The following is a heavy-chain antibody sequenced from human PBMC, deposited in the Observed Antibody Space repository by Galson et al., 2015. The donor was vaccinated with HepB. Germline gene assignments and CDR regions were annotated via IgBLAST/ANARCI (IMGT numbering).Heavy chain of an antibody. Sequence: SLRLSCAVSGFSFGDSYMTWIRQAPGKGLEWISYISGSGTTTYYADSLKGRSTVSRDNAKKSLYLQMNRLRAEDTAVYYCAKAAGWFDPLGQGTLVTVSS. V-gene: IGHV3-11*01. J-gene: IGHJ5*02. CDR1: GFSFGDSY. CDR2: ISGSGTTT. CDR3: AKAAGWFDP.